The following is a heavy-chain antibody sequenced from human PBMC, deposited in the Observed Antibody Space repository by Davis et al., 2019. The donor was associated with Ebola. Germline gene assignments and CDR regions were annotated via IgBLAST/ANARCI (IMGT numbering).Heavy chain of an antibody. J-gene: IGHJ4*02. CDR3: ARAPKWLRRVYYFDD. CDR1: GGTFSSYA. CDR2: IIPILGIA. D-gene: IGHD5-12*01. V-gene: IGHV1-69*04. Sequence: SVKVSCKASGGTFSSYAISWVRQAPGQGLEWMGRIIPILGIANYAQKFQGRVTITADESTSTAYMELSSLRSEDTAVYYCARAPKWLRRVYYFDDWGQGTLVTVSS.